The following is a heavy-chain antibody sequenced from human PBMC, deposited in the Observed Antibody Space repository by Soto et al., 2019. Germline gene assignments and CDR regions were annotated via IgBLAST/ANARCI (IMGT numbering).Heavy chain of an antibody. CDR1: GGTFSSYA. V-gene: IGHV1-69*06. Sequence: SVKVSCKASGGTFSSYAISWVRQAPGQGLEWVGGIIPIFGTANYAQKFQGRVTITADKSTSTAYMELSSLRSEDTAVYYCGSGHYYYYGMDVWGQGTTVTVSS. CDR2: IIPIFGTA. J-gene: IGHJ6*02. CDR3: GSGHYYYYGMDV.